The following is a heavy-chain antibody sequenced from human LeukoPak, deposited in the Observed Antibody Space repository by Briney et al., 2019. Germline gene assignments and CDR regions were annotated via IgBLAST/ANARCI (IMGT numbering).Heavy chain of an antibody. CDR2: INPNSGVT. J-gene: IGHJ6*03. CDR3: ARDVQQSEPYNYYMDV. Sequence: ASVKVSCKSSGYTFTDYYMHWVRQAPGQGLQWMGWINPNSGVTNYAQKFQGRVTMTRDTSFSTAYMELSRLRSDDTAVYYCARDVQQSEPYNYYMDVWGKGTTVTVSS. CDR1: GYTFTDYY. V-gene: IGHV1-2*02. D-gene: IGHD1/OR15-1a*01.